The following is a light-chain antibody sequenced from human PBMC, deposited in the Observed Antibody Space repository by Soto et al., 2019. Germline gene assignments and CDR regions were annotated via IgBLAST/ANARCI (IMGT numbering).Light chain of an antibody. CDR1: QSVSSN. CDR2: AAS. CDR3: QQYNNWPPLT. V-gene: IGKV3-15*01. J-gene: IGKJ4*01. Sequence: EIVMTQSPATLSVSPGERATLSCRASQSVSSNLAWYQQKPGQAPRLLIYAASTRTTDITARFSGSGSGTEFTHTISSLQSEDFAVYYCQQYNNWPPLTFGGGTKVEIK.